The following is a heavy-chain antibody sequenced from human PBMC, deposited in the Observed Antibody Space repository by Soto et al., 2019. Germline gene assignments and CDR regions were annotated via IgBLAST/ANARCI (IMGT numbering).Heavy chain of an antibody. V-gene: IGHV4-31*03. CDR2: IYYSGST. Sequence: PSETLSLTCTVSGGSISSGGYYWSWIRQHPGKGLEWIGYIYYSGSTYYNPSLKSRVTISVDTSKNQFSLKLSSVTAADTAVYYCARDSSAGRDYDILTGYYSSEGNWFDPWGQGTLVTVSS. CDR3: ARDSSAGRDYDILTGYYSSEGNWFDP. J-gene: IGHJ5*02. CDR1: GGSISSGGYY. D-gene: IGHD3-9*01.